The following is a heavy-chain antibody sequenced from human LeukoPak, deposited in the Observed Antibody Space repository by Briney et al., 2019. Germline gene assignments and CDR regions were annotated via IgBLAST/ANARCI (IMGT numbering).Heavy chain of an antibody. CDR3: ARGYGSGFDP. CDR1: GGSISSYY. D-gene: IGHD3-10*01. J-gene: IGHJ5*02. Sequence: SETLSLTCTVSGGSISSYYWRWIRQPPGGGLEWIGNIHYSGNTNYNPSLKSRVTISVDTSKNQFSLKLGSVTAADTAVYYCARGYGSGFDPWGQGTLVTVS. V-gene: IGHV4-59*01. CDR2: IHYSGNT.